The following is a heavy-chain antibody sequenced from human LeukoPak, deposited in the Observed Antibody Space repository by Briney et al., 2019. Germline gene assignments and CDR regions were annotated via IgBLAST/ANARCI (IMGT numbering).Heavy chain of an antibody. CDR2: IIPIFGTA. Sequence: ASVKVSCKASGGTFSSYAIRWVRQAPGQGLEWMGGIIPIFGTANYAQKFQGRVTITTDESTSTAYMELSSLRSEDTAVYYCAREGDTAMADDYWGQGTLVTVSS. CDR1: GGTFSSYA. V-gene: IGHV1-69*05. CDR3: AREGDTAMADDY. D-gene: IGHD5-18*01. J-gene: IGHJ4*02.